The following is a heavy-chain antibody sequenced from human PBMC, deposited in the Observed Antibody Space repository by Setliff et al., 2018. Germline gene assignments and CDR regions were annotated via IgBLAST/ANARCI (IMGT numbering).Heavy chain of an antibody. CDR3: AGTYYNFWSALDYYYYGMDV. D-gene: IGHD3-3*01. CDR1: GYTFTSYY. Sequence: ASVKVSCKASGYTFTSYYMHWVRQAPGQGLEWMGIINPSGGGTSYAQKFQGRVTMTRDTSTSTVYMELSSLRSEDTAVYYCAGTYYNFWSALDYYYYGMDVWGQGTTVTVSS. V-gene: IGHV1-46*01. CDR2: INPSGGGT. J-gene: IGHJ6*02.